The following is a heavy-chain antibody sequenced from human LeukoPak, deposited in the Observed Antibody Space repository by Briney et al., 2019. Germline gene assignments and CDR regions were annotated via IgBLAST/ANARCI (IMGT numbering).Heavy chain of an antibody. J-gene: IGHJ4*02. CDR3: ARGQSWAFDF. Sequence: GGSLRLSCAASGFTFSTYWMSWVRQAPGKGLQWVVNIKPDGSEKYYVDSVKGRFTISRDNAKNSVDLQMNSLRVEDTAVYYCARGQSWAFDFWGQGTLVTVSS. D-gene: IGHD1-26*01. CDR2: IKPDGSEK. CDR1: GFTFSTYW. V-gene: IGHV3-7*05.